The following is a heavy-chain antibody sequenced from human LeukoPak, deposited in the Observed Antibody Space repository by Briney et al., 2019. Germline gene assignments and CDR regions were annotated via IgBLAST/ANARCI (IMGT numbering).Heavy chain of an antibody. CDR2: INPNSGGT. D-gene: IGHD1-1*01. CDR3: ARDRDLIRKGASPGTWGY. V-gene: IGHV1-2*02. Sequence: GASVKVSCKASGYTFTGYYMHWVRQAPGQGLEWMGWINPNSGGTNYAQKFQGRVTMTRDTSISTAYMELSRLRSDDTAVYYCARDRDLIRKGASPGTWGYWGQGTLVTVSS. CDR1: GYTFTGYY. J-gene: IGHJ4*02.